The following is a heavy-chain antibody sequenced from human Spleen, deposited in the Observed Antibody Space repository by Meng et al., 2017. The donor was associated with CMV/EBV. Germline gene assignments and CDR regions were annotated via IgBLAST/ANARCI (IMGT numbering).Heavy chain of an antibody. Sequence: GESLKISCAASGFTFSSYGMHWVRQAPGKGLEWVAFIRYDGSNKYYADSVKGRFTISRDNSKNTLYLQMNSLRAEDTAVYYCAKDAKLGWGKVGGGYYFDYWGQGTLVTVSS. D-gene: IGHD7-27*01. J-gene: IGHJ4*02. CDR3: AKDAKLGWGKVGGGYYFDY. CDR1: GFTFSSYG. CDR2: IRYDGSNK. V-gene: IGHV3-30*02.